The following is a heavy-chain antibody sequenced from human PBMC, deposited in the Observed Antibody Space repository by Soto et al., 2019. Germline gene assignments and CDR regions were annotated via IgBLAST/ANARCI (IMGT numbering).Heavy chain of an antibody. V-gene: IGHV4-34*01. CDR3: ARSRPYYYGSGSLGKTYYFDY. CDR2: INHSGST. Sequence: QVQLQQWGAGLLKPSETLSLTCAVYGGSFSGYYWSWIRQPPGKGLEWIGEINHSGSTNYNPSLKSRVAISVGTSKNQFSLKLSSVTAADTAVYYCARSRPYYYGSGSLGKTYYFDYWGQGTLVTVSS. J-gene: IGHJ4*02. D-gene: IGHD3-10*01. CDR1: GGSFSGYY.